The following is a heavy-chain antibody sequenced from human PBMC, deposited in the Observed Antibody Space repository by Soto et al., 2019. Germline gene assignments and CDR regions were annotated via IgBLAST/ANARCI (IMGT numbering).Heavy chain of an antibody. CDR2: ISWNSGSI. V-gene: IGHV3-9*01. CDR1: GFTFDDYA. Sequence: EVQLVESGGGLVQPGRSLRLSCAASGFTFDDYAMHWVRQAPGKGLEWVSGISWNSGSIGYADSVKGRFTISRDNAKNSLYLQMNSLRAEDTALYYCAKDLKSTYGSGSDYPYYYYYYMDVWGKGTTVTVSS. D-gene: IGHD3-10*01. CDR3: AKDLKSTYGSGSDYPYYYYYYMDV. J-gene: IGHJ6*03.